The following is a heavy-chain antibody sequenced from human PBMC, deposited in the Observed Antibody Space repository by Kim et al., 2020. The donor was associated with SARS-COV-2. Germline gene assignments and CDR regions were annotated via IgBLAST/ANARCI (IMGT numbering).Heavy chain of an antibody. CDR3: ARRPQSQPLWFGELLTGGFDY. V-gene: IGHV4-39*01. CDR2: IYYSGST. J-gene: IGHJ4*02. CDR1: GGSISSSSYY. Sequence: SETLSLTCTVSGGSISSSSYYWGWIRQPPGKGLEWIGSIYYSGSTYYNPSLKSRVTISVDTSKNQFSLKLSSVTAADTAVYYCARRPQSQPLWFGELLTGGFDYWGQGTLVTVSS. D-gene: IGHD3-10*01.